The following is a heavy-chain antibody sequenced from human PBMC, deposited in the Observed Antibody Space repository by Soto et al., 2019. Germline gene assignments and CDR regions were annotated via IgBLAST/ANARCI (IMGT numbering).Heavy chain of an antibody. Sequence: ASVKVSCKVAGDTITELSIHWVRQAAGEGLEWMGGFDPEDGETIYAQKFQGRVTMTEDTSTDTAYMELSSLRSEDTAVYYCATLLNTPMVTLSDYWGQGTLVTVSS. CDR3: ATLLNTPMVTLSDY. D-gene: IGHD5-18*01. CDR1: GDTITELS. J-gene: IGHJ4*02. V-gene: IGHV1-24*01. CDR2: FDPEDGET.